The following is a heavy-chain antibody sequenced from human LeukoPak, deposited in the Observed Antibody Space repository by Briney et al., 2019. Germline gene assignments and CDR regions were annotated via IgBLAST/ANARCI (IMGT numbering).Heavy chain of an antibody. CDR3: ARQVGTASSHDFGH. J-gene: IGHJ4*01. D-gene: IGHD2-21*02. V-gene: IGHV7-4-1*02. CDR2: INTYTRDP. Sequence: INTYTRDPTYAQAFTGRFVFSLDTSVSTAYLQISNLKAEDTAVYYCARQVGTASSHDFGHWGHGTLVTVSS.